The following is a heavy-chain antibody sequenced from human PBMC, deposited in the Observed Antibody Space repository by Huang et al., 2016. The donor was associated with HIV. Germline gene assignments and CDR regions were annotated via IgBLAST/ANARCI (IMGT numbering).Heavy chain of an antibody. J-gene: IGHJ4*02. CDR1: GFTFGDFN. D-gene: IGHD2-15*01. V-gene: IGHV3-48*04. Sequence: EVQLVESGGGLVQPGTSLRLSCAASGFTFGDFNMNWVRQAQGKGLEWISYSSSSSNSKLNAEYVKGRFTISRDNARNSLYLQLKSLRVEDTAVYYCARESCSGGTCYLFDFWGQGVLVTVSS. CDR2: SSSSSNSK. CDR3: ARESCSGGTCYLFDF.